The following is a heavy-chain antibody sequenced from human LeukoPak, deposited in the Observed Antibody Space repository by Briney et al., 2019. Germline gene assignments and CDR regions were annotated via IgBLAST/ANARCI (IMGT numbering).Heavy chain of an antibody. CDR3: ARQFDSSGYYSFNY. CDR2: IFNSGST. D-gene: IGHD3-22*01. V-gene: IGHV4-39*01. CDR1: GGSISSSSYC. Sequence: SETLSLTCTVSGGSISSSSYCWGWIRQPPGKGLEWVGTIFNSGSTYSNPSLKSRLTISVDTSKNQFSLKLSSVTAADTAVYYCARQFDSSGYYSFNYWGQGTLVTVSS. J-gene: IGHJ4*02.